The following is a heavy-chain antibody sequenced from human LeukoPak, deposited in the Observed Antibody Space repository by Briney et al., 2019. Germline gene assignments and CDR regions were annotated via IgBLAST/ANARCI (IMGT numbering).Heavy chain of an antibody. CDR2: IWYDGSNR. CDR3: VRELPPVVQYYFDY. D-gene: IGHD3-22*01. V-gene: IGHV3-33*01. Sequence: GGSLRLSCAASGFTFSDYGMHWVRQAPGKGLEWVAVIWYDGSNRYYADSVKGRFTISRDNSRNTLYLQMNSLRAEDTAVYYCVRELPPVVQYYFDYWGPGTLVTVSS. J-gene: IGHJ4*02. CDR1: GFTFSDYG.